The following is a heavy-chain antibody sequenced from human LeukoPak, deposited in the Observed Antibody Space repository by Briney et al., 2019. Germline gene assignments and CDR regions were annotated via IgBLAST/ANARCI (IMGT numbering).Heavy chain of an antibody. V-gene: IGHV4-59*01. D-gene: IGHD3-10*01. CDR3: ARGLSSTRRESDY. Sequence: PSETLSLTCSVSGASMRNFYWGWIRQPPGEGLEWIGYIDYTGSTSYNPSLKSRVTISIETSKNQFSLRLNSVAAADTAVYFCARGLSSTRRESDYWGQGTLVTVST. J-gene: IGHJ4*02. CDR1: GASMRNFY. CDR2: IDYTGST.